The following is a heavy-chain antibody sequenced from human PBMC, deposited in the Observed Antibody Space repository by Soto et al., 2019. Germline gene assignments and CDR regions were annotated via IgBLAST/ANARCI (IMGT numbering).Heavy chain of an antibody. CDR2: IYSDGTT. V-gene: IGHV3-53*01. J-gene: IGHJ4*02. Sequence: RRLSCGASGFTVSSNYMNWVRQAPGKGLEWLSIIYSDGTTYYADSVKGRFTISRDNSKNTLYLQMNSLRAEDTAVYYCAKDRLAGGHHPFSIHFWCQAPQLTLSS. CDR1: GFTVSSNY. CDR3: AKDRLAGGHHPFSIHF. D-gene: IGHD3-16*01.